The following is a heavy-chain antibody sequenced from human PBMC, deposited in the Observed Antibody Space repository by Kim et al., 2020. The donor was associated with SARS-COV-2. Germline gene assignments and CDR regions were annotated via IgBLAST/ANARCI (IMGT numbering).Heavy chain of an antibody. CDR2: INTDGSTI. CDR1: GFTFSNYW. Sequence: GGSLRLSCAASGFTFSNYWMHWVRQAPGKGLVWVSRINTDGSTISYADSVKGRFTISRYNAKNTLFLQMNSLRAEDTAVYYCATTYSSGFDVWGQGTTVT. D-gene: IGHD4-4*01. V-gene: IGHV3-74*01. CDR3: ATTYSSGFDV. J-gene: IGHJ6*02.